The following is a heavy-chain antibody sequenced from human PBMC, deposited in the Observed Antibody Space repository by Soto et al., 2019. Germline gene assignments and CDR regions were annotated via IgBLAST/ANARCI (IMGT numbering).Heavy chain of an antibody. D-gene: IGHD2-21*02. CDR2: IVVGSGNT. J-gene: IGHJ4*02. V-gene: IGHV1-58*01. Sequence: QMQLVQSGPAVKKPGSSVKVSCKASGFTFTSSAVQWVRQARGQRLEWIGWIVVGSGNTNDAQTFQERVTITRDMSTSTAYMEQSSLRSEDTAVDYCAADRTYCGGDGYVDWGQGTLVTVSS. CDR1: GFTFTSSA. CDR3: AADRTYCGGDGYVD.